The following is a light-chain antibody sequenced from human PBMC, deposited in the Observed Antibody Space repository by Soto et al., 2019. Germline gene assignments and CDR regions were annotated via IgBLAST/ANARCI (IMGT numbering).Light chain of an antibody. J-gene: IGLJ2*01. Sequence: QSVLMQPPSVSGASGQRVTIPCTGSSSNIGAGYDVHWYQQLPGTAPKLLIYGHSNRPSGVPDRFSGSKSGTSASLAITGLQAEDEADYYCQSYDNSLSASVFGGGTKVTVL. CDR1: SSNIGAGYD. V-gene: IGLV1-40*01. CDR3: QSYDNSLSASV. CDR2: GHS.